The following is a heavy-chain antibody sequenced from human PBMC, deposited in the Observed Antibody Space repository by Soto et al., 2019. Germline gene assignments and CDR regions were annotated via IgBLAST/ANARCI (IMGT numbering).Heavy chain of an antibody. CDR3: ARGVDAGVDV. CDR1: GYTFASYA. CDR2: IIPIFGTA. J-gene: IGHJ6*02. V-gene: IGHV1-69*13. Sequence: GASVKVSCKASGYTFASYAISWMRQAPGQGLEWMGGIIPIFGTANYAQKFQGRVTITADESTSTAYMELSNLRSEDTAIYYCARGVDAGVDVWGQGTTVTVSS. D-gene: IGHD1-1*01.